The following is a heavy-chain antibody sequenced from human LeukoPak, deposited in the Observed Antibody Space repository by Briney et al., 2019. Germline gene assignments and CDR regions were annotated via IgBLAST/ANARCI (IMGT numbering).Heavy chain of an antibody. V-gene: IGHV3-30*18. D-gene: IGHD2-15*01. CDR1: GFTFSNYG. Sequence: GGSLRLSCAASGFTFSNYGMHWVRQAPGKGLEWVAVISYDESDKYYADSVKGRFTISRDNSKNTLYLQMNSLRPEDTAVYYCAKGVVAATNAAYYGMNVWGQGTTVTVSS. CDR2: ISYDESDK. CDR3: AKGVVAATNAAYYGMNV. J-gene: IGHJ6*02.